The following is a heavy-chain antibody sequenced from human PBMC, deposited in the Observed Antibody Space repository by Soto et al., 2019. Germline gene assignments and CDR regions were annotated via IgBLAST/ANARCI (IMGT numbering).Heavy chain of an antibody. J-gene: IGHJ4*02. CDR1: GGSFSGYY. CDR3: SRALRGYSRRYFDY. V-gene: IGHV4-34*01. CDR2: INHSGST. D-gene: IGHD5-18*01. Sequence: QVQLQQWGAVLLKPSETLSLTCAVYGGSFSGYYWSWLRQPPGQGLELIGEINHSGSTNYNPSLKSRVTRSVDTSKNQFSLRMSSVTAADTAVYYCSRALRGYSRRYFDYWCQGTLVTVSS.